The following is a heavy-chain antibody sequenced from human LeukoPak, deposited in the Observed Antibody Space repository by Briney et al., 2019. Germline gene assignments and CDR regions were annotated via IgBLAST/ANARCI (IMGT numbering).Heavy chain of an antibody. D-gene: IGHD3/OR15-3a*01. CDR3: ARQTGSGLFLLP. CDR1: GVSISSSNSY. V-gene: IGHV4-39*01. J-gene: IGHJ1*01. CDR2: IYYSGNT. Sequence: SETLSLTCTVSGVSISSSNSYWGWIRQPPGKGLEWIGSIYYSGNTYYNASLKSQVSISIDTSKNEFSLMLPSVTPADTAVYYCARQTGSGLFLLPGGQGTLVTVSS.